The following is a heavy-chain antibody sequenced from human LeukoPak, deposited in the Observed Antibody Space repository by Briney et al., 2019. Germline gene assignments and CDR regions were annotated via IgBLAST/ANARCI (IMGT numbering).Heavy chain of an antibody. Sequence: NPSETLSLTCTVSGDSISSYYWSWIRQPPGKGLEWLGYIYYSGSTNYNPSLKSRVTISVDTSKNQLSLKLSSVTAADAAVYYCARGIIVGATWGENDNWFDPWGQGTLVTVSS. J-gene: IGHJ5*02. D-gene: IGHD1-26*01. CDR3: ARGIIVGATWGENDNWFDP. V-gene: IGHV4-59*01. CDR1: GDSISSYY. CDR2: IYYSGST.